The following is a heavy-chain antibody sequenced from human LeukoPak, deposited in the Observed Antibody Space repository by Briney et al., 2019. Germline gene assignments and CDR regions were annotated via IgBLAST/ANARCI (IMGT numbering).Heavy chain of an antibody. CDR2: ISSSSSYI. J-gene: IGHJ4*02. D-gene: IGHD3-3*01. V-gene: IGHV3-21*01. CDR3: ARVSGRSTL. CDR1: GFTFSTYA. Sequence: GGSLRLSCAASGFTFSTYAMEWVRQAPGKGLEWVSSISSSSSYIYYADSVKGRFTISRDNAKNSLYLQMNSLRAEDTAVYYCARVSGRSTLGGQGTLVTISS.